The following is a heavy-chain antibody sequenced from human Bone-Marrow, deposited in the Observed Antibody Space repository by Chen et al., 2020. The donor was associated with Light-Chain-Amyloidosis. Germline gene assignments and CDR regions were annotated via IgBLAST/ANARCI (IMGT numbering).Heavy chain of an antibody. J-gene: IGHJ4*02. Sequence: EVQLEQSGPEVKKPGESLKISCKGSGYTFPNYWPGWVRQMPGKGLEWMGVIYPDDSDARYSPSCEGQVTISADKSITTAYLQWRSLKASDTAMYYCARRRDGYNFDYWGQGTLVTVSS. CDR2: IYPDDSDA. CDR1: GYTFPNYW. V-gene: IGHV5-51*01. D-gene: IGHD5-12*01. CDR3: ARRRDGYNFDY.